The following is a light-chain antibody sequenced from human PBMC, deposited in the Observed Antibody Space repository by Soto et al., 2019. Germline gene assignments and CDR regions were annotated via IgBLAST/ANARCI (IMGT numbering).Light chain of an antibody. J-gene: IGLJ1*01. V-gene: IGLV2-8*01. CDR3: SSYGGSNNFV. CDR1: SSDVGGYDY. Sequence: QSALTQPPSASGSPGPSVTISCTGTSSDVGGYDYVSWYQQHPGKAPKLMIYEVTKRPSGVPDRFSGSKSGNTASLTVSGLQAEDEADYYCSSYGGSNNFVFGTGTKLTLL. CDR2: EVT.